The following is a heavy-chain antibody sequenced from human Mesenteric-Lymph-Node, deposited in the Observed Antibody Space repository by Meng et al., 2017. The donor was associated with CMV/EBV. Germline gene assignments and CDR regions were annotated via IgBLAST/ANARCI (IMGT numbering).Heavy chain of an antibody. CDR1: GGTFSDYA. J-gene: IGHJ6*02. CDR2: IIPIIGVI. V-gene: IGHV1-69*10. CDR3: ATEIYHESRKGAVRRDYYYGLDV. Sequence: SVKVSCKASGGTFSDYAASWVRQAPGQGLEWMGGIIPIIGVIKYTQKFQGRATITADKSTNTLYMDLNSLRPDDTAVYYCATEIYHESRKGAVRRDYYYGLDVWGQGTTVTVSS. D-gene: IGHD6-13*01.